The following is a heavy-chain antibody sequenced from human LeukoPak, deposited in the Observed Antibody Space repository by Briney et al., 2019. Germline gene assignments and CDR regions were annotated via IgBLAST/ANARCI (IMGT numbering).Heavy chain of an antibody. J-gene: IGHJ4*02. CDR3: ARAYCSSTSCYTWGDYFDY. D-gene: IGHD2-2*02. Sequence: GGSLRLSCAASGFTFSSYGMHWVRQAPGKGLEWVAVISYDGSNKYYADSVKGRFTISRDNAKNSLYLQMNSLRAEDTAVYYCARAYCSSTSCYTWGDYFDYWGQGTLVTVSS. CDR2: ISYDGSNK. CDR1: GFTFSSYG. V-gene: IGHV3-30*03.